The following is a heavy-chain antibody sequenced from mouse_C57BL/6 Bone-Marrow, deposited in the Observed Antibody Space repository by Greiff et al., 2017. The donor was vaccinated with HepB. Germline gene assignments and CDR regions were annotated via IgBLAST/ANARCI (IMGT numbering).Heavy chain of an antibody. CDR1: GFTFSSYA. Sequence: EVKLMESGGGLVKPGGSLKLSCAASGFTFSSYAMSWVRQTPEKRLEWVATTSDGGSYTYYPDNVKGRFTISRDNAKNNLYLQMSHLKSEDTAMYYGARGDWVYYAMDYWGQGTSVTVSS. J-gene: IGHJ4*01. V-gene: IGHV5-4*03. D-gene: IGHD4-1*01. CDR3: ARGDWVYYAMDY. CDR2: TSDGGSYT.